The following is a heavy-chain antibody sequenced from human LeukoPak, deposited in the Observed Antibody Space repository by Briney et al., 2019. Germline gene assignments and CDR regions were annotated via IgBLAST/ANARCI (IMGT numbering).Heavy chain of an antibody. CDR3: AKLSGYPGAY. V-gene: IGHV3-23*01. J-gene: IGHJ4*02. Sequence: GGSLRLSCAASGFTFSSYAMSWVRQAPGKGLEWVSDITGGGGSTYYADSVKGRFTISRDNSKNTPYLQMNSLRAEDTAVYFCAKLSGYPGAYWGQGTLVTVSS. CDR2: ITGGGGST. CDR1: GFTFSSYA. D-gene: IGHD3-22*01.